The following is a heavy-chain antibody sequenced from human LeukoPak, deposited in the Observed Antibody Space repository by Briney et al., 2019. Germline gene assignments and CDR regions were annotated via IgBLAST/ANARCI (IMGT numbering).Heavy chain of an antibody. J-gene: IGHJ4*02. CDR2: IYPGDSDT. Sequence: GESLKISCEASGYSFTSYWVVWVRQMPEKGLEWVGNIYPGDSDTRYSPSFQGQVTISADKSISTAYLQWRGLKATDTAVYYCARLGTAVVARYFDYWGQGTLVTVSS. CDR1: GYSFTSYW. D-gene: IGHD5-18*01. V-gene: IGHV5-51*01. CDR3: ARLGTAVVARYFDY.